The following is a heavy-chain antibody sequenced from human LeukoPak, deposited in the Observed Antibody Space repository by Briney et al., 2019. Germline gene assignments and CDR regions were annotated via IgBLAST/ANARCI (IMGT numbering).Heavy chain of an antibody. CDR3: ASLRITIFGVDY. J-gene: IGHJ4*02. CDR2: INPNSGGT. V-gene: IGHV1-2*06. CDR1: GYTFTGYY. D-gene: IGHD3-3*01. Sequence: ASVKVSCKASGYTFTGYYMHWVRQASGQGLEWMGRINPNSGGTNYAQKFQGRVTMTRDTSISTAYMELSRLRSDDTAVYYCASLRITIFGVDYWGQGTLVTVSS.